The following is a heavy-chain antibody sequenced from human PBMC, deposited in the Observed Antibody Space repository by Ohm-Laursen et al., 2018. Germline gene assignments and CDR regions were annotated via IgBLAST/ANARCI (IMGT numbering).Heavy chain of an antibody. Sequence: PSVTASRTPSGYTFTGYYVHWGRQAPGQGLEWIGWINPNSGGTSNAQKFQGRVTMTRDTSISTAYMELTSLISDDTAVYYCARQPKNSFDYWGQGTLVTVSS. CDR3: ARQPKNSFDY. V-gene: IGHV1-2*02. CDR1: GYTFTGYY. CDR2: INPNSGGT. J-gene: IGHJ4*02.